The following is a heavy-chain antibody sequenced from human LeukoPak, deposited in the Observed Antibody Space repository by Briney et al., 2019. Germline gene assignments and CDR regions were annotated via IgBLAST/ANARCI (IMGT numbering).Heavy chain of an antibody. CDR2: ISAYNGNT. D-gene: IGHD2-2*01. CDR1: GYTFTSYG. V-gene: IGHV1-18*01. Sequence: GASVKVSCKSSGYTFTSYGISWVRQAPGQGLEWMGWISAYNGNTNYAQKLQGRVTMTTDTSTSTAYMELRSLRSDDTAVYYCARDLPYFLGCSSTSCPFDYWGQGTLVTVSS. J-gene: IGHJ4*02. CDR3: ARDLPYFLGCSSTSCPFDY.